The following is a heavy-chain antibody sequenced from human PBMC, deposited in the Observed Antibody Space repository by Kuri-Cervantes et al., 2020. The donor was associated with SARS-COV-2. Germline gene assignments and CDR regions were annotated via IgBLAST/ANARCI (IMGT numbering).Heavy chain of an antibody. CDR1: GDSISSGDYY. J-gene: IGHJ4*02. Sequence: LRLSCTVSGDSISSGDYYWSWIRRPPGKGLEWIGFIYYSGTTSYNPSLKSRVTMSVDTSKNQFSLKLSSVTAADTAVYYCARDRISGYLYFLDYWGRGTLVTVSS. CDR2: IYYSGTT. D-gene: IGHD5-12*01. V-gene: IGHV4-30-4*01. CDR3: ARDRISGYLYFLDY.